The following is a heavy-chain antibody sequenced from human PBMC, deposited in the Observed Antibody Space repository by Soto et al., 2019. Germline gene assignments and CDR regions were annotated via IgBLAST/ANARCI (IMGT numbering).Heavy chain of an antibody. D-gene: IGHD2-2*01. V-gene: IGHV4-59*01. CDR3: ARDSTAFVFDY. J-gene: IGHJ4*02. CDR1: GGSISSYY. Sequence: SETLSLTCTVSGGSISSYYWSWIRQPPGKGLEWIGYIYYSGSTNYNPSLKSRVTISLDPSKNQFSLKLTSVTAADTAIYYCARDSTAFVFDYWGQGALVTVSS. CDR2: IYYSGST.